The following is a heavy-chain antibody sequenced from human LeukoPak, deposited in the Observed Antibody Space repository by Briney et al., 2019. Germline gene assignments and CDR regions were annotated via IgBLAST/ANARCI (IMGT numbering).Heavy chain of an antibody. D-gene: IGHD2-2*01. CDR3: ARVIRGYCSSTSCYSRGAFDI. CDR1: GYTFTSYG. Sequence: ASVKVSCKASGYTFTSYGISWVRQAPGQGLEWMGWISAYNGNTNYAQKLQGRVTMTTDTSTSTAYMELRSLRSDDTAVYYCARVIRGYCSSTSCYSRGAFDIWGQGTKVTVSS. CDR2: ISAYNGNT. J-gene: IGHJ3*02. V-gene: IGHV1-18*01.